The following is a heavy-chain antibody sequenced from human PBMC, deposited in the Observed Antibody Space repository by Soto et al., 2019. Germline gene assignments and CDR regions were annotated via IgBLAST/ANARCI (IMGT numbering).Heavy chain of an antibody. Sequence: SETLSLTCAVSSGSISSSNWCSWVRQPPGKGLEWIGEIYHSGSTNYNPSLKSRVTISVDKSKNQFSLKLSSVTAADTAVYHCAGNYNCNYFGYWGQGTLVTVPS. J-gene: IGHJ4*02. D-gene: IGHD1-20*01. CDR1: SGSISSSNW. V-gene: IGHV4-4*02. CDR3: AGNYNCNYFGY. CDR2: IYHSGST.